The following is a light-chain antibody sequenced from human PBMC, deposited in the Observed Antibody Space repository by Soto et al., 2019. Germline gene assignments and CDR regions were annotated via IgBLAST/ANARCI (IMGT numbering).Light chain of an antibody. CDR2: DAS. V-gene: IGKV3-11*01. J-gene: IGKJ3*01. CDR3: QQRINWPLT. Sequence: EIVLTQSPATLSLSPGERATLSCRASQSVSRYLAWYQQKPGQAPRLLIYDASNRATGIPARFSGSGSGTDFTLTISSLEPEDCAVYYCQQRINWPLTFGPGTKVDIK. CDR1: QSVSRY.